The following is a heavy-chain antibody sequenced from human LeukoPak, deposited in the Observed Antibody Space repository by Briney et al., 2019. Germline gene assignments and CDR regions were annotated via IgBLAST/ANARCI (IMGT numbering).Heavy chain of an antibody. V-gene: IGHV4-31*03. Sequence: SETLSLTCTVSGGSFSSGGYYWSWIRQHPGKGLEWIGYIYYSGSPYYNPSLKSRVTISVDTSKNQFALKLSSVTAADTAVYYCARAITMSWFDPWGQGTLVTVSS. J-gene: IGHJ5*02. D-gene: IGHD3-22*01. CDR2: IYYSGSP. CDR3: ARAITMSWFDP. CDR1: GGSFSSGGYY.